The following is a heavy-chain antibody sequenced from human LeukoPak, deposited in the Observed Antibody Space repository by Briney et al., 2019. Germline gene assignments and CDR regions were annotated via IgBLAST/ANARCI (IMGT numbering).Heavy chain of an antibody. D-gene: IGHD3-10*01. CDR1: GYTFTSYY. CDR3: ARRGVYYGSGSNNWFDP. CDR2: INPSGGST. J-gene: IGHJ5*02. V-gene: IGHV1-46*01. Sequence: WASVRVSCKASGYTFTSYYMHWVRQAPGQGLEWMGIINPSGGSTSYAQKFQGRVTMTRDTSTSTVYMELSSLRSEDTAVYYCARRGVYYGSGSNNWFDPWGQGTLVTVSS.